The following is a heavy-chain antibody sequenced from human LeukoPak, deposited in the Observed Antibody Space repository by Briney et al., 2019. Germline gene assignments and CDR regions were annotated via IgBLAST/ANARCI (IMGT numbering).Heavy chain of an antibody. CDR1: GFAFSGSV. J-gene: IGHJ4*02. CDR2: IRSKANSYAT. CDR3: ARWDGYGDY. V-gene: IGHV3-73*01. Sequence: PGGSLRLSCAASGFAFSGSVMHWVRQASGKGLEWVGRIRSKANSYATAYAASVKGRFTISRDDSKNTAYLQMNSLRVEDTAVYYCARWDGYGDYWGQGTLVTVSS. D-gene: IGHD5-24*01.